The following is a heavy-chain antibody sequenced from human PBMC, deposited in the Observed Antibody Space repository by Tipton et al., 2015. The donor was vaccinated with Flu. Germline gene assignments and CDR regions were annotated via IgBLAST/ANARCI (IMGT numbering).Heavy chain of an antibody. Sequence: GLVKPSETLSLTCTVSSGSIRSTNYFCAWIRQPPGKRLELIGSIYYSGSTNYNPSLKSRVTISVDTSTNQLSLKLTSVTAADTAVYYCARVTNSISSLPFDTWGQGALVTVSS. V-gene: IGHV4-39*07. J-gene: IGHJ4*02. CDR3: ARVTNSISSLPFDT. CDR1: SGSIRSTNYF. CDR2: IYYSGST. D-gene: IGHD6-6*01.